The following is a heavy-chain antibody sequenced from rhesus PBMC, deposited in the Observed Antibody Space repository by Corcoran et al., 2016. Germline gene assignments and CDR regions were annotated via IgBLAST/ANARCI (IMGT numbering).Heavy chain of an antibody. J-gene: IGHJ4*01. V-gene: IGHV3S5*01. CDR1: GFPFSSYG. CDR3: AKVPYQPLLYNGSVDY. Sequence: EVQLVETGGGLVQPGGSLKLSCAASGFPFSSYGMSLVRQAPGKGLEWVSAINSGGGSTYYAISVKGRFTISRDNSKSTLSLQMNSLRAADTAVYYGAKVPYQPLLYNGSVDYWGQGVLVTVSS. CDR2: INSGGGST. D-gene: IGHD5-24*01.